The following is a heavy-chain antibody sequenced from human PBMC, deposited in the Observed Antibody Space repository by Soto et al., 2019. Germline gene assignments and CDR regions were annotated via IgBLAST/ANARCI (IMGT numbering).Heavy chain of an antibody. D-gene: IGHD3-3*01. V-gene: IGHV1-69*02. CDR3: ARGSKFGGSPDS. CDR2: IIPILGIA. CDR1: GGTFSSYT. Sequence: QVQLVQSGAEVKKPGSSVKVSCKASGGTFSSYTISWVRQAPGQGLEWMGRIIPILGIANYAQKFQGRVTITADKSTSTAYMELSRLRSEDTAVYYCARGSKFGGSPDSWGQGTLVTVSS. J-gene: IGHJ5*01.